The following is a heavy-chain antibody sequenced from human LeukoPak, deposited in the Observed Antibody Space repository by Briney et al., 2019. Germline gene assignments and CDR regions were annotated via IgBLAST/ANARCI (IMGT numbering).Heavy chain of an antibody. Sequence: ASVKVSCKASGYTFTVYHMHWVRQAPGQGLEWMGIINPSDGSTTYAQKFQGRVSITRDMSTSTIYMELSGLRSDDTAVYYCARSVTIFGVATLGYWGQGTLVTVSS. J-gene: IGHJ4*02. CDR2: INPSDGST. CDR3: ARSVTIFGVATLGY. CDR1: GYTFTVYH. V-gene: IGHV1-46*01. D-gene: IGHD3-3*01.